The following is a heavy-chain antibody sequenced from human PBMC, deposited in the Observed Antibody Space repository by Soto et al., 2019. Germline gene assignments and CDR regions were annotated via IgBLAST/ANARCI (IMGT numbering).Heavy chain of an antibody. CDR1: GYTFTSYY. CDR3: AREVVGDYDILTGYYRPNYGMDV. CDR2: INPSGGST. D-gene: IGHD3-9*01. V-gene: IGHV1-46*01. J-gene: IGHJ6*02. Sequence: ASVKVSCKASGYTFTSYYMHWVRQAPGQGXEWMGIINPSGGSTSYAQKFQGRVTMTRDTSTSTVYMELSSLRSEDTAVYYCAREVVGDYDILTGYYRPNYGMDVWGQGTTVTVSS.